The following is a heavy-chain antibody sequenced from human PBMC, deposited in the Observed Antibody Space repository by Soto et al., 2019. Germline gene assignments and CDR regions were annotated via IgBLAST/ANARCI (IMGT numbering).Heavy chain of an antibody. Sequence: QITLKESGPTLVKPTQTLTLTCSFSGFSLSTRGVGVGWIRQPPGKALAWLALIYWDDDRRYSPSLKSRLTITRDTSQNQVVLTMTNMDPVDTATYYCARSLWFGELLWGQGTLVTVSS. CDR3: ARSLWFGELL. CDR2: IYWDDDR. CDR1: GFSLSTRGVG. V-gene: IGHV2-5*02. D-gene: IGHD3-10*01. J-gene: IGHJ4*02.